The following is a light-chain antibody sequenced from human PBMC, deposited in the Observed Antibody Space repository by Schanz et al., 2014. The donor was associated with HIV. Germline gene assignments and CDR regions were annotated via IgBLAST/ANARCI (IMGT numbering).Light chain of an antibody. V-gene: IGLV2-14*03. CDR1: TSDIGGHDY. Sequence: QSALTQPATVSGSPGQSITVSCTGTTSDIGGHDYVSWYQQHPDKAPKLIIYDVTYRPSGVSARFSGSKSGNTASLTISGLQADDEADYFCSSHTTSSTLGFGGGTKLTVL. CDR3: SSHTTSSTLG. J-gene: IGLJ2*01. CDR2: DVT.